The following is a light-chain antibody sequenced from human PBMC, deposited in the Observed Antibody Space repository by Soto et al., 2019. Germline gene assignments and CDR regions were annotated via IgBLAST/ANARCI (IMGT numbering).Light chain of an antibody. CDR1: QSISSW. Sequence: IQMTQSPSTLSASVGDRVTITCRASQSISSWLAWYQQKPGKAPKLLIYTASSLESGVPSRFSGSGSGTEFTLTSSSLQPDDFATYYCQEYNSHSRYTFGQGTKLEIK. CDR3: QEYNSHSRYT. V-gene: IGKV1-5*03. J-gene: IGKJ2*01. CDR2: TAS.